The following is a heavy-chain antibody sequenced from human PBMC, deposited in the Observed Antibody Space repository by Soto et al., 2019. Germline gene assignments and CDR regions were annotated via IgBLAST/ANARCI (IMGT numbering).Heavy chain of an antibody. D-gene: IGHD3-22*01. CDR3: TTSFYYDSSGYYDY. V-gene: IGHV3-15*01. CDR2: IKSKTDGGTT. J-gene: IGHJ4*02. CDR1: GFTFSNAW. Sequence: GSLRLSCAASGFTFSNAWMSWVLQAPGKGLEWVGRIKSKTDGGTTDYAAPVKGRFTISRDDSKNTLYLQMNSLKTEDTAVYYCTTSFYYDSSGYYDYWGQGTLVTVSS.